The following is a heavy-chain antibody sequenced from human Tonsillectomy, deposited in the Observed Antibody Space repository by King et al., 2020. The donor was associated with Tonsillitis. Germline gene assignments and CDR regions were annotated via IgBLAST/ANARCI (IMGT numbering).Heavy chain of an antibody. CDR1: GFTFSSYW. Sequence: QLVQSGGGLVQPGGSLKLSCAASGFTFSSYWMHWVRQAPGKGLVWVSRINNDGSSTSYADSVRGRFTISRDNAKNTLYLQMNSLRAEDTAVYYCARDLYSVDAFDIGGQGTMVTVSS. D-gene: IGHD2-21*01. CDR2: INNDGSST. J-gene: IGHJ3*02. CDR3: ARDLYSVDAFDI. V-gene: IGHV3-74*01.